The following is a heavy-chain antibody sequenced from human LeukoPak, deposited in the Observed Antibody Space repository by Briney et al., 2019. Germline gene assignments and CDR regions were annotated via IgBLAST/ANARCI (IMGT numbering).Heavy chain of an antibody. V-gene: IGHV3-23*01. CDR3: AGILRGAFDI. CDR2: ISGSGGRT. Sequence: GGSLRLSCAASGFTFSSYAMSWVRQAPGKGLEWVSAISGSGGRTYYADSVKGRFTISRDNSKSTVYLQMNSLRAEDTAIYYCAGILRGAFDIWGQGTMVTVSS. J-gene: IGHJ3*02. CDR1: GFTFSSYA.